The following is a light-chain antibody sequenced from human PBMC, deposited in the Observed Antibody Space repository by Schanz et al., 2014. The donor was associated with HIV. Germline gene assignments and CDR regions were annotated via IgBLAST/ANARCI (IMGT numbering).Light chain of an antibody. V-gene: IGLV2-14*01. J-gene: IGLJ1*01. CDR2: EVS. CDR3: CSYAGSTTYV. Sequence: SALTQPASVSGSPGQSITISCTGTSSDVGGYNYVSWYQHHPGKAPKLIIFEVSERPSGVPDRFSGSKSGNTASLTISGLQAEDDADYYCCSYAGSTTYVFGTGTKLTVL. CDR1: SSDVGGYNY.